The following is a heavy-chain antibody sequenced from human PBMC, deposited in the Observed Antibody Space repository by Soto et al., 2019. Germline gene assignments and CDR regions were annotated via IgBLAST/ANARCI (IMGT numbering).Heavy chain of an antibody. D-gene: IGHD3-10*01. CDR1: GFTFTNYA. J-gene: IGHJ4*02. CDR3: AKAYYYGSGSNYLTFDS. Sequence: GGSLRLSCAASGFTFTNYAMSWVRQAPGKGLEWVSAISGSGDRTYYADSVKGRFTISRDNSKNTLSLQLNNLRAEDTAVYYCAKAYYYGSGSNYLTFDSWGQGT. CDR2: ISGSGDRT. V-gene: IGHV3-23*01.